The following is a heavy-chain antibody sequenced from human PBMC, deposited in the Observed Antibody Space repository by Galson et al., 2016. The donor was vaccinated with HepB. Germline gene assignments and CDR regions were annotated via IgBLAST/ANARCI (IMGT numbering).Heavy chain of an antibody. CDR3: GKHGGFDY. CDR2: LYGPGVSP. Sequence: SLRLSCAGSGFTFSSFAMSWVRRAPGKGLEWVSGLYGPGVSPFYADSVRGRFTISRDNSKNTLYLYMNSLSAGDPAVYYCGKHGGFDYWGQGALVTVSA. D-gene: IGHD3-16*01. J-gene: IGHJ4*02. CDR1: GFTFSSFA. V-gene: IGHV3-23*01.